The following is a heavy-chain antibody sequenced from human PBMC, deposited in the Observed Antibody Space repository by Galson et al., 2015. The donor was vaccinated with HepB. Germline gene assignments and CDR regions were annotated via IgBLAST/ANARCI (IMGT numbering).Heavy chain of an antibody. V-gene: IGHV3-23*01. CDR2: ISGSGGST. Sequence: SLRLSCAASGFTFSTYAMSWVRQAPGKGLEWVSGISGSGGSTDYADSVKGRFTVSRDNSKNTLYLQMNSLRAEDTAVYYCAKVPNWGSFYYFDYWGQGTLVTVSS. J-gene: IGHJ4*02. D-gene: IGHD7-27*01. CDR3: AKVPNWGSFYYFDY. CDR1: GFTFSTYA.